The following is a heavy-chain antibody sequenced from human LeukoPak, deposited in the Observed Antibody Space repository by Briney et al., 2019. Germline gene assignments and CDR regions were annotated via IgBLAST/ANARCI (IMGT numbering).Heavy chain of an antibody. Sequence: GGSLRLSCAASGFTFSSYGMHWVRQAPGKGLEWVAFIRYDGSNKYYADSVKGRFTISRDNSKNTLYLQMNSLRAEDTAVYYCTREVSGSLYFDYWGQGTLVTVSS. CDR3: TREVSGSLYFDY. D-gene: IGHD1-26*01. V-gene: IGHV3-30*02. J-gene: IGHJ4*02. CDR1: GFTFSSYG. CDR2: IRYDGSNK.